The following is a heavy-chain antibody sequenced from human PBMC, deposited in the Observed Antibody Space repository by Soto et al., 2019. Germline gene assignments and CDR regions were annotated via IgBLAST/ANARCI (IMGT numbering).Heavy chain of an antibody. CDR2: IYYSGST. CDR3: ARGGGAGENYGDYPLDY. CDR1: GGSISSGGYY. D-gene: IGHD4-17*01. J-gene: IGHJ4*02. Sequence: SETLSLTCTVSGGSISSGGYYWSWIRQHPGKGLEWIGYIYYSGSTYYNPSLKSRVTISVDTSKNQFSLKLSSVTAADTAVYFCARGGGAGENYGDYPLDYWGQGTLVTVSS. V-gene: IGHV4-31*03.